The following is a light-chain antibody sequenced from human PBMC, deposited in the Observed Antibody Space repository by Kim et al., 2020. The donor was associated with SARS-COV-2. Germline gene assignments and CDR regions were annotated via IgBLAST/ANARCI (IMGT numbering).Light chain of an antibody. CDR1: QNIKSD. V-gene: IGKV1-6*01. J-gene: IGKJ1*01. CDR2: AAS. CDR3: LQDYNYPWT. Sequence: ASVGERVSIACRTSQNIKSDLSWYRQIPGKAPKHLIYAASSLQTGVPSRFSGSGSGTDFSLPITSLQPEDFATYYCLQDYNYPWTFGQGTKVDIK.